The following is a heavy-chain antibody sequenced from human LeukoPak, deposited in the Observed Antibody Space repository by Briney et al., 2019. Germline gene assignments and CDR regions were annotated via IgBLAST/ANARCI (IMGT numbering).Heavy chain of an antibody. Sequence: GRSLRLSCAASGFTFSSYAMHWVRQAPGKGLEWVAVISYDGSNKYYADSVKGRFTISRDNSKDTLFLQMNSLRAEDTATYFCAKVLSSRNWYEDYWGQGTLVTVSS. J-gene: IGHJ4*02. CDR3: AKVLSSRNWYEDY. V-gene: IGHV3-30-3*01. D-gene: IGHD1-1*01. CDR2: ISYDGSNK. CDR1: GFTFSSYA.